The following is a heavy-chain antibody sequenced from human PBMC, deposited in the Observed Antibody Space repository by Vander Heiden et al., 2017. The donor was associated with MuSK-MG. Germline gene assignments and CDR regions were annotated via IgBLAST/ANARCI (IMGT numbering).Heavy chain of an antibody. CDR3: ARGWRGILRQQPVRRWFDP. CDR1: GGSFSGYY. V-gene: IGHV4-34*01. D-gene: IGHD6-13*01. Sequence: QVQLQQWGAGLLKPSETLSLTCAVYGGSFSGYYWSWIRQPPGKGLEWIGEINHSGSTNYNPSLKSRVTISVDTSKNQFSLKLSSVTAADTAGYYCARGWRGILRQQPVRRWFDPWGQGTLVTVCS. J-gene: IGHJ5*02. CDR2: INHSGST.